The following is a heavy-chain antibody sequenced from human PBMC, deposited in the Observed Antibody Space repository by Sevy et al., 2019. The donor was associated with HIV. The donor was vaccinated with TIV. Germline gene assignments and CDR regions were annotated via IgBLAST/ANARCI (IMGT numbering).Heavy chain of an antibody. CDR3: AGDTYYYDSSGYFIFDS. CDR1: GYTFTSYD. D-gene: IGHD3-22*01. J-gene: IGHJ4*02. CDR2: MNPNSGNT. Sequence: ASVKVSCKASGYTFTSYDINWVRQATGQGLEWMGWMNPNSGNTGYAQKFQGRVTMTRNTSISTAYMELSSLRSEDTAVYYCAGDTYYYDSSGYFIFDSWGQGTLVTVSS. V-gene: IGHV1-8*01.